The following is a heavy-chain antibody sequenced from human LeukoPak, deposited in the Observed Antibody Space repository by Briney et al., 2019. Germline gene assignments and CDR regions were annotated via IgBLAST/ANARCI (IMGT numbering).Heavy chain of an antibody. CDR1: GFTFSSYW. V-gene: IGHV3-7*03. D-gene: IGHD1-7*01. CDR3: AKDERNWNYNLASQTYD. Sequence: GGSLRLSCAASGFTFSSYWMSWVRQAPGKGLEWVANIQQDGSEKDYVDSVKGRFTVSRDNSKNTLYPQMSSLRAEDTAVYYCAKDERNWNYNLASQTYDWGQGTLVTVSS. CDR2: IQQDGSEK. J-gene: IGHJ4*02.